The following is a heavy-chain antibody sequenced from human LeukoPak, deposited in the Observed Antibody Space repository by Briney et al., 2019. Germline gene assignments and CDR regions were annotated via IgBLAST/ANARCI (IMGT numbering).Heavy chain of an antibody. Sequence: HPGGSLRLSCAASGFTFSNYWMSWVRQAPGKGLEWVANIKQDGSEKYYVDSVKGRITISRDNAKNSLYLQMNSLRAEDTAVYYCARDRARYGDYGLHDAFDIWGQGTMVTVSS. D-gene: IGHD4-17*01. CDR2: IKQDGSEK. CDR1: GFTFSNYW. J-gene: IGHJ3*02. CDR3: ARDRARYGDYGLHDAFDI. V-gene: IGHV3-7*01.